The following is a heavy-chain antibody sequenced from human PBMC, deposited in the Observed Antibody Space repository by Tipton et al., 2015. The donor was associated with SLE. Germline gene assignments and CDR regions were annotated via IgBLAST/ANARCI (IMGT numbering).Heavy chain of an antibody. D-gene: IGHD5-18*01. CDR1: GFTFSSYG. J-gene: IGHJ3*02. CDR3: AKDGGYSYDQGAFDI. Sequence: SLRLSCAASGFTFSSYGMSWVRQAPGKGLEWVSAISGSGGSTYYADSVKGRLTISRDNSKNTLYLQMNSLRAEDTAVYYCAKDGGYSYDQGAFDIWGQGTMVTVSS. CDR2: ISGSGGST. V-gene: IGHV3-23*01.